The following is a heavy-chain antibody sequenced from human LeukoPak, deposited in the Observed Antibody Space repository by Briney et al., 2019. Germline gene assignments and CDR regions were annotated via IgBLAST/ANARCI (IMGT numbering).Heavy chain of an antibody. CDR2: ISYDGSNT. J-gene: IGHJ5*02. D-gene: IGHD2-8*01. CDR3: ASDTNQNGARWFDP. CDR1: GFTFSNYA. Sequence: GGSGRLSCAASGFTFSNYAMHWLRQAPGKGLEWVALISYDGSNTYYADSVKGRFTISRDISKNTLYLQMNSLRPEDTALYYCASDTNQNGARWFDPWGQGTLVTVSS. V-gene: IGHV3-30*04.